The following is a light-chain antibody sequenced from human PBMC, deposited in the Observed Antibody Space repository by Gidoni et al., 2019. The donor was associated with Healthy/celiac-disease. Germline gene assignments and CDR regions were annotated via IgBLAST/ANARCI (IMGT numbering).Light chain of an antibody. CDR3: NSRDSSGTIKEV. Sequence: SSELTQDPAVSVALGQTVRITCQGDSLRSYYASWYQQKPGQAPVLVIYGKNNRPSGIPDRFSGSSSGNTASLTITGAQAEDEADYYCNSRDSSGTIKEVFGGGTKLTVL. CDR1: SLRSYY. V-gene: IGLV3-19*01. J-gene: IGLJ2*01. CDR2: GKN.